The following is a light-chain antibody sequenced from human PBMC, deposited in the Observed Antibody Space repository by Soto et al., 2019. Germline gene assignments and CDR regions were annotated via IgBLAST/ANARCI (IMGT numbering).Light chain of an antibody. CDR1: QGVSNTY. CDR2: GAS. Sequence: EIVLTQSPGTLSLSPGERATLSCRASQGVSNTYLAWYQQKPGQAPRLLIYGASFRATGIPDRFSGSGSGTDFTLTINSLQSEDFAVYYCQQYNNWPRTFGQGTKVDIK. J-gene: IGKJ1*01. V-gene: IGKV3-20*01. CDR3: QQYNNWPRT.